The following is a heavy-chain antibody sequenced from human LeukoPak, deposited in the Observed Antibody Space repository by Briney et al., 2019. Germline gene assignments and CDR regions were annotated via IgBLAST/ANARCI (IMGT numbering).Heavy chain of an antibody. D-gene: IGHD7-27*01. CDR3: AKEQTNWGSFDY. CDR1: EFTFSSYT. V-gene: IGHV3-23*01. CDR2: ISKSGSRT. J-gene: IGHJ4*02. Sequence: GGSLRLSCAASEFTFSSYTMSWVRQAPGKGLEWVSGISKSGSRTDYADSVKGRFTISRDNAKNTLYLQMSTLRAEDTAVYYCAKEQTNWGSFDYWGQGTLVAVSS.